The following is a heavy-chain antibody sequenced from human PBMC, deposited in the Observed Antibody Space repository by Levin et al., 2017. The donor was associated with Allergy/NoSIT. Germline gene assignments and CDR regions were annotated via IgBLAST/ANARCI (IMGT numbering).Heavy chain of an antibody. CDR1: GFTFSSYW. CDR2: IKQDGSEI. CDR3: ARLMTIIDGGNFDA. V-gene: IGHV3-7*04. J-gene: IGHJ4*01. D-gene: IGHD5-12*01. Sequence: TGGSLRLSCAASGFTFSSYWMSWVRQAPGKGLEWVANIKQDGSEIYYVDSVKGRFTISRDNAKNSLYLQMNSLRADDTAVFYCARLMTIIDGGNFDAWGQGTLVTVSS.